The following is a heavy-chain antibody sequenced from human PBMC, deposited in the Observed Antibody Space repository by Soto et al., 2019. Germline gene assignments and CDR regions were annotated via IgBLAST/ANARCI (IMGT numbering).Heavy chain of an antibody. CDR3: ARGLRSSGWYYYYYYMDV. CDR2: MNPNSGNT. CDR1: GYTFTSYD. J-gene: IGHJ6*03. V-gene: IGHV1-8*01. D-gene: IGHD6-19*01. Sequence: EASVKVSCKASGYTFTSYDINWVRQATGQGLEWMGWMNPNSGNTGYAQKFQGRVTMTRNTSISTAYMELSSLRSEDTAVYYCARGLRSSGWYYYYYYMDVWGKGTTVTVSS.